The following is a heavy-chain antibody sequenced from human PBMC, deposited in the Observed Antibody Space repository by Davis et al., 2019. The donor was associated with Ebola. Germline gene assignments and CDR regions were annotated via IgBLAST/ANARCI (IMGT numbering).Heavy chain of an antibody. J-gene: IGHJ4*02. Sequence: GESLKISCAASAFTFRAYGMHWVRQAPGKGLEWVALISYDGSKTDYRDSVKGRFTISRDNSKNTLLLQLSSLTAEDTAVYYCAKEKYYYDTRDTFDYWGQGTRVTVSS. D-gene: IGHD3-22*01. CDR2: ISYDGSKT. CDR3: AKEKYYYDTRDTFDY. V-gene: IGHV3-30*18. CDR1: AFTFRAYG.